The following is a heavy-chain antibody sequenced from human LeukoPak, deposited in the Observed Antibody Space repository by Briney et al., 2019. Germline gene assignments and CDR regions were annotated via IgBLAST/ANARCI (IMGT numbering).Heavy chain of an antibody. CDR2: ITNGGSTI. J-gene: IGHJ6*02. Sequence: GGSLRLSCAASGSTFSDYNMNWVRQAPGKGLECGSYITNGGSTIHHADSVKGRFTISRDNAKKTLYLQMNSLRAEDTAVYYCARSIGLTGGGVDVWGQGTTVTVSS. D-gene: IGHD3-9*01. V-gene: IGHV3-11*01. CDR1: GSTFSDYN. CDR3: ARSIGLTGGGVDV.